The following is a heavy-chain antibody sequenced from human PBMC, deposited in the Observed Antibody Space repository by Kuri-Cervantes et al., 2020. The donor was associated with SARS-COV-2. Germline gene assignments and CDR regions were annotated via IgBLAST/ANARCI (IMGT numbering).Heavy chain of an antibody. CDR1: GFTFSSYS. D-gene: IGHD4-17*01. CDR3: ARAYGDDVFREALDS. Sequence: GGSLRLSCVASGFTFSSYSMHWVRQAPGKGLEWVSFISNRGNYIYYADSMKGRFTISRDNAKNSLYLQINSLRAEDTAVYYCARAYGDDVFREALDSWGQGTLVTVSS. J-gene: IGHJ4*02. V-gene: IGHV3-21*01. CDR2: ISNRGNYI.